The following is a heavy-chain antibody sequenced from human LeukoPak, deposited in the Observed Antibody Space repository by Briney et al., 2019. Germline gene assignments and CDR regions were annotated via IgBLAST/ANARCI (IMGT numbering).Heavy chain of an antibody. J-gene: IGHJ4*02. CDR2: INSDGSST. Sequence: GXXLRLSCAASGFTFSSYWMHWVRQAPGKGLVWVSGINSDGSSTIYADSVKGGFTISRDNAKNTLYLQMHSLRAEDTAVYYCASLLRRAHFDYWGQGTLVTVSS. V-gene: IGHV3-74*01. CDR1: GFTFSSYW. CDR3: ASLLRRAHFDY.